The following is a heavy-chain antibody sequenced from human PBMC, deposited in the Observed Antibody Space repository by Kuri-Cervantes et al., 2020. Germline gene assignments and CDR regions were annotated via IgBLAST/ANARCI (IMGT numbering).Heavy chain of an antibody. Sequence: SETLSLTCTISGGSISSGGYYWSWIRQHPGKGLERIAYIYHSGTTHYNPSLKSRLTISVDTSKNQFSLKLTSVTAADTAVYYCARVVPGYCSGGSCHVGHFDYWGQGTLVTVSS. D-gene: IGHD2-15*01. V-gene: IGHV4-31*03. CDR2: IYHSGTT. CDR3: ARVVPGYCSGGSCHVGHFDY. J-gene: IGHJ4*02. CDR1: GGSISSGGYY.